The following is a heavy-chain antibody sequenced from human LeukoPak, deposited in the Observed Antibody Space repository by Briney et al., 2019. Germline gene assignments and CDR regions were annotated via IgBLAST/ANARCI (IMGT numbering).Heavy chain of an antibody. J-gene: IGHJ4*02. CDR1: GGSISSYY. CDR2: IYYSGST. Sequence: PSETLSLTCTVSGGSISSYYWSWIRQPPGKGLEWIGYIYYSGSTNYNPSLKSRVTISVDTSKNQFSLKLSSVTAADTAVYYCARVISSGYYPHIDYWGQGTLVTVSS. D-gene: IGHD3-22*01. V-gene: IGHV4-59*01. CDR3: ARVISSGYYPHIDY.